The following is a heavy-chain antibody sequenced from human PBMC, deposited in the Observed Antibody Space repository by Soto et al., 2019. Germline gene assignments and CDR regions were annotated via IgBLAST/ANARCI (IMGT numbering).Heavy chain of an antibody. CDR3: ARNWNLALVPAAYFDS. CDR1: GGSINSNNYY. Sequence: SETLSLTCSVSGGSINSNNYYWGWIRHPPGKGLEWIGSIYYSGYTYYNPSLKSRITTSLDTSKNQFSLNLNSVTAADTAVYYCARNWNLALVPAAYFDSWGQGTLVTVSS. D-gene: IGHD2-2*01. V-gene: IGHV4-39*01. J-gene: IGHJ4*02. CDR2: IYYSGYT.